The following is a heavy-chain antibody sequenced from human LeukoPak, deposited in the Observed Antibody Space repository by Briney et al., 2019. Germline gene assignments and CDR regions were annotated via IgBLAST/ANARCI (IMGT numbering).Heavy chain of an antibody. J-gene: IGHJ5*02. CDR2: ISYDGSNK. V-gene: IGHV3-30-3*01. CDR3: ASRLQGFDP. CDR1: GFTFSSYA. D-gene: IGHD3-16*01. Sequence: GGSLRLSCAASGFTFSSYAMHWVRQAPGKGLEWVAVISYDGSNKYYADSVKGRFTISRDNAKNSLYLQMDSLRAEDTAVYYCASRLQGFDPWGQGTLVTVSS.